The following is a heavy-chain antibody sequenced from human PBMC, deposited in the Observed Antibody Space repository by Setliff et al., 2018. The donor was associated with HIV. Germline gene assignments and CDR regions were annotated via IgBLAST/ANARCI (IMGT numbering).Heavy chain of an antibody. V-gene: IGHV1-3*01. CDR3: ARVRTYSDFYYPAPIPSYYFDF. CDR2: INAGNGNT. J-gene: IGHJ4*02. Sequence: ASVKVSCKASGYTFTSYAMHWVRQAPGQRLEWMGWINAGNGNTKYSQEFQGRVTMTTDTSTSAAYLELRSLRSDDTAIYYCARVRTYSDFYYPAPIPSYYFDFWGQGTLVTVSS. CDR1: GYTFTSYA. D-gene: IGHD1-26*01.